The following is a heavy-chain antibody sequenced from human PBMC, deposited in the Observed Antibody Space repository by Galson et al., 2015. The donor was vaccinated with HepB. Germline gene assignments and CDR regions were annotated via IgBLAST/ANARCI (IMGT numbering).Heavy chain of an antibody. V-gene: IGHV3-23*01. J-gene: IGHJ4*02. D-gene: IGHD3-22*01. CDR2: ISGGGERT. CDR3: AKWPPTAAASGSSRTQHFDH. CDR1: GFSFSNFA. Sequence: SLRLSCAGSGFSFSNFAMSWVRQAPGRGLEWLSSISGGGERTFYADSVKGRFTISRDNSKNTLYLQMDSLSAEDTAVYSCAKWPPTAAASGSSRTQHFDHWGQGSLVTVSS.